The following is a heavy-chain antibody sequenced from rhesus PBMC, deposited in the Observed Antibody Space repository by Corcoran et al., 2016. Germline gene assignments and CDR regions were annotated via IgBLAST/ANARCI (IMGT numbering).Heavy chain of an antibody. CDR3: ARDTVDSDY. V-gene: IGHV2-95*01. CDR1: GFSISTTGTG. Sequence: QVTLKESGPALVKPTQTLTLTCTFSGFSISTTGTGVGWIRQPPGKGLEWLASIYWNDSKYYSTSLKSRHTISKDTSKNQGVLTMTNMDPVDTATYYCARDTVDSDYWGQGVLVTVSS. D-gene: IGHD5-24*01. J-gene: IGHJ4*01. CDR2: IYWNDSK.